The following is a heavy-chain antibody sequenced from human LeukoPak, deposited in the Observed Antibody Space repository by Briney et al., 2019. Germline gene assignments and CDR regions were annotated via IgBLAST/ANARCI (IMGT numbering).Heavy chain of an antibody. Sequence: ASVKVSCKASGYTFTSYYMHWVRQAPGQGLEWMGIINPSGGSTSYAQKFQGRVTMTRDTSTSAVYMELSSLRSEDTAVYYCAVINIAAAGPGSAFDIWGQGTMVTVSS. V-gene: IGHV1-46*01. CDR3: AVINIAAAGPGSAFDI. J-gene: IGHJ3*02. D-gene: IGHD6-13*01. CDR1: GYTFTSYY. CDR2: INPSGGST.